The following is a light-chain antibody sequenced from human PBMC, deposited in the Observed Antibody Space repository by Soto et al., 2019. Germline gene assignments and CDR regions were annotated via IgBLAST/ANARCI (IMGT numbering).Light chain of an antibody. J-gene: IGKJ2*01. Sequence: EIVMTQSPATLSVSPGERATLSCRASQSVSRNLAWYQQKPGQPPRLLIYDASTRATGVPARFGGSGSGTEFTLTISGLQSEDFAVYYCQQYRDWPPDTFGQGTKVEI. CDR1: QSVSRN. CDR2: DAS. V-gene: IGKV3-15*01. CDR3: QQYRDWPPDT.